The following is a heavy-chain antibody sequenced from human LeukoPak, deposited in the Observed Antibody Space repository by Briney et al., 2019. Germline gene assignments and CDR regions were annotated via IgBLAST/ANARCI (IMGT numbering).Heavy chain of an antibody. D-gene: IGHD2-15*01. CDR3: ARGAVATVRGYFDY. Sequence: GSLRLSCAASGFTVRSSHMSWVRQAPGKGLEWVSVIYSGGSTYYADSVKGRFTISRDNSKNTLYLQMNSLRAEDTAVYYCARGAVATVRGYFDYWGQGTLVTVSS. CDR1: GFTVRSSH. J-gene: IGHJ4*02. CDR2: IYSGGST. V-gene: IGHV3-53*01.